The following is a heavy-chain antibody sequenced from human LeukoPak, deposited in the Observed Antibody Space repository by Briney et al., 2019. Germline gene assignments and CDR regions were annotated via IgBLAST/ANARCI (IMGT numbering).Heavy chain of an antibody. CDR3: ARTYCSSTSCFRGSFDI. D-gene: IGHD2-2*01. V-gene: IGHV3-7*01. CDR2: IKQDGSEK. CDR1: EFTFSSYW. Sequence: RGSLRLSCAASEFTFSSYWMNWVRQAPGKWLEWVANIKQDGSEKYYVDSVKGRFTISRDNAKSSLYLQMNSLRAEDTAVYYWARTYCSSTSCFRGSFDIWGQGTMVTVSS. J-gene: IGHJ3*02.